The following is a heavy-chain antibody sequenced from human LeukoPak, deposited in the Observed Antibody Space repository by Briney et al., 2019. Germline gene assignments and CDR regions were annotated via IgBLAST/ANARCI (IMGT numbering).Heavy chain of an antibody. Sequence: GGSLRLSCAASGFTFSSYSMNWVRQAPGKGLEWVSSISSSSSYIYYADSVKGRFTISRDNAKNSLYLQMNSLTAEDTAVYYCARDSHYDSSGYHFDYWGQGTLVTVSS. CDR2: ISSSSSYI. V-gene: IGHV3-21*01. CDR3: ARDSHYDSSGYHFDY. J-gene: IGHJ4*02. CDR1: GFTFSSYS. D-gene: IGHD3-22*01.